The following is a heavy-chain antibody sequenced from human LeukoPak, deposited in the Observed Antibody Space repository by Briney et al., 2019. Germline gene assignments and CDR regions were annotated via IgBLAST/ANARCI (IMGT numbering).Heavy chain of an antibody. D-gene: IGHD2-2*01. CDR1: GGSISSGSYY. CDR2: IYTSGST. Sequence: SQTLSLTCTVSGGSISSGSYYWSWIRQPAGKGLEWIGRIYTSGSTNYNPSLKSRVTISVDTSKNQFSLKLSSVTAADTAVYYCARDIAVVPDANYYYYYGMVVWGQGTTVTVSS. J-gene: IGHJ6*02. V-gene: IGHV4-61*02. CDR3: ARDIAVVPDANYYYYYGMVV.